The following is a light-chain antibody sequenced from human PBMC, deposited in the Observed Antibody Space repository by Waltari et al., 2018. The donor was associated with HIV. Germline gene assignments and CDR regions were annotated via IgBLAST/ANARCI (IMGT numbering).Light chain of an antibody. Sequence: DIQLTQSPSFLSASVGDRVIITCRASQGISNYLAWYQQNPGKAPKLLIYAASTLQSGVPSRFSGSGSGAEFTLTISSLQPEDFATYYCQQLNSYPHTFGGGTKVEIK. CDR2: AAS. CDR1: QGISNY. J-gene: IGKJ4*01. CDR3: QQLNSYPHT. V-gene: IGKV1-9*01.